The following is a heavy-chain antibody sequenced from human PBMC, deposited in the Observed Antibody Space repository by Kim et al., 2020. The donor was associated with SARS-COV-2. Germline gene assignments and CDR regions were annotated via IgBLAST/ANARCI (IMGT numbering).Heavy chain of an antibody. CDR3: AREGGSMVRGGGYYGMDV. V-gene: IGHV1-69*13. J-gene: IGHJ6*02. Sequence: SVKVSCKASGGTFSSYAISWVRQAPGQGLEWMGGIIPIFGTANYAQKFQGRVTITADESTSTAYMELSSLRSEDTAVYYCAREGGSMVRGGGYYGMDVWGQGTTVTVSS. D-gene: IGHD3-10*01. CDR2: IIPIFGTA. CDR1: GGTFSSYA.